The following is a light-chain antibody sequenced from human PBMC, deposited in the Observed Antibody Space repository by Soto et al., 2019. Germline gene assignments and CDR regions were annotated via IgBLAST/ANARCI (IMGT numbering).Light chain of an antibody. CDR3: QQYGSSPRT. CDR2: GAS. Sequence: EIVLTQSPGTLSLSPGERATLSCRASQSISSNSVAWYQQKPGQAPRLRIYGASSRATGIPDRFSGSGSGTDFTLTISRLEPEDFAVYYCQQYGSSPRTFGQGTKVDIK. J-gene: IGKJ1*01. CDR1: QSISSNS. V-gene: IGKV3-20*01.